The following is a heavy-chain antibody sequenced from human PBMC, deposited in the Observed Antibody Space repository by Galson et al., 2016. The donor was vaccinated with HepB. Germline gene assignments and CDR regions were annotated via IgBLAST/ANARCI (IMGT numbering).Heavy chain of an antibody. Sequence: SLRLSCAASGFSVTSYALHWVRQAPGKGLEWVALISDDGSDEHYADSVMGRFTISRDNARNSLYLQMNSLRDEDTAVYYCARVWQGASNFDFWGQGTLVTVSS. CDR3: ARVWQGASNFDF. CDR2: ISDDGSDE. D-gene: IGHD1-26*01. V-gene: IGHV3-30*04. J-gene: IGHJ4*02. CDR1: GFSVTSYA.